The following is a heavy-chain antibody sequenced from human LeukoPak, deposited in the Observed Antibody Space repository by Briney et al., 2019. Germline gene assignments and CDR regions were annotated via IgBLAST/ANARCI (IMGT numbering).Heavy chain of an antibody. CDR2: IYHSGNT. V-gene: IGHV4-4*02. J-gene: IGHJ4*02. Sequence: SETLSLTCAVSGGSIGSTNWWSWVRQLPGKGLEWIGEIYHSGNTNYNPSLKSRVTISADKSKNQFSLKLSSVTPEDTAVYYCAREGPVDTAFSLGYWGQGTLVTVSS. CDR1: GGSIGSTNW. D-gene: IGHD5-18*01. CDR3: AREGPVDTAFSLGY.